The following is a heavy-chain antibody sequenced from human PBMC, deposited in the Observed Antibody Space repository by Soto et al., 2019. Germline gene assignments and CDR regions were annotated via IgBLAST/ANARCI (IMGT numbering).Heavy chain of an antibody. V-gene: IGHV3-21*01. CDR3: ARDGPGDSWLRFLRSYSSSWYDYYYGMDV. CDR1: GFTFSSYS. Sequence: GGSLRLSCAASGFTFSSYSMNWVRQAPGKGLEWVSSISSSSSYIYYADSVKGRFTISRDNAKNSLYLQMNSLRAEDTAVYYCARDGPGDSWLRFLRSYSSSWYDYYYGMDVWGQGTTVTVSS. J-gene: IGHJ6*02. D-gene: IGHD6-13*01. CDR2: ISSSSSYI.